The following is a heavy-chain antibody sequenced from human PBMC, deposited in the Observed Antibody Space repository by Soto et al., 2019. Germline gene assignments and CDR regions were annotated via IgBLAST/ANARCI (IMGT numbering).Heavy chain of an antibody. Sequence: EVQLVEPGGGLVQPGGSLRLSCAASGFTFSSYWMHWVRQVPGKGLVWVSRIKTDGSVISYADSVQGRFNISRDNAKNTLYLQMNSRRADDSAVYYCARVRNGDWYFDSWGKGTLVTVSS. CDR3: ARVRNGDWYFDS. CDR2: IKTDGSVI. D-gene: IGHD4-17*01. CDR1: GFTFSSYW. J-gene: IGHJ4*02. V-gene: IGHV3-74*01.